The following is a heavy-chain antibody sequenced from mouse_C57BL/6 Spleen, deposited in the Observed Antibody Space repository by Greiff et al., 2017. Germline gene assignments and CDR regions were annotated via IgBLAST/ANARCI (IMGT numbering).Heavy chain of an antibody. V-gene: IGHV1-52*01. CDR1: GYTFTSYW. Sequence: VQLQQPGAELVRPGSSVKLSCKASGYTFTSYWMHWVKQRPIQGLEWIGNIDPSDSETHYNQKFKDKATLTVDKSSSTAYMQLSSLTSEYSAVYYCARRGLLYWYFDVWGTGTTVTVSS. CDR3: ARRGLLYWYFDV. CDR2: IDPSDSET. D-gene: IGHD2-3*01. J-gene: IGHJ1*03.